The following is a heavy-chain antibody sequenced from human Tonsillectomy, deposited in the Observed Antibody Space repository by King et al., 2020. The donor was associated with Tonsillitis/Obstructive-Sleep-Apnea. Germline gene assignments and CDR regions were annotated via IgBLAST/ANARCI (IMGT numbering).Heavy chain of an antibody. J-gene: IGHJ6*02. CDR1: GFTFSNYV. D-gene: IGHD4-11*01. CDR3: AGDPSNSPPYYHGMDV. CDR2: ISYDGSNK. Sequence: VQLVQSGGGVVQPGRSLRLSCAASGFTFSNYVMHWVRQAPGKGLQWVAVISYDGSNKYYADSVKGRFTISRDNSVKGRFTISRDNSKNTLYLQMNSLRPDDTSVYYCAGDPSNSPPYYHGMDVWGQGTAVTVSS. V-gene: IGHV3-30*04.